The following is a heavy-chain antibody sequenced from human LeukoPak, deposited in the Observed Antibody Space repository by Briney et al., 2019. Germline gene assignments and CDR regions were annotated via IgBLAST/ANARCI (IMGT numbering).Heavy chain of an antibody. V-gene: IGHV3-53*01. CDR2: IYSGGST. CDR3: ASGGNSFYYYYYGMDV. J-gene: IGHJ6*02. CDR1: GFTFSSYA. D-gene: IGHD4-23*01. Sequence: GGSLRLSCAASGFTFSSYAMSWVRQAPGKGLEWVSVIYSGGSTYYADSVKGRFTISRDNSKNTLYLQMNSLRAEDTAVYYCASGGNSFYYYYYGMDVWGQGTTVTVSS.